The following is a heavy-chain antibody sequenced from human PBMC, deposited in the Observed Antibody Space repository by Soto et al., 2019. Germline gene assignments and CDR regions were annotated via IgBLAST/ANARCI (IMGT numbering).Heavy chain of an antibody. CDR1: GFTFSDYY. Sequence: QVQLVESGGGLVKTGGSLRLSCAASGFTFSDYYMSWIRQAPGKGLEWVSYISSSGSTKYYADSVKGRFTISRDNAKNSLNLQMNSLRAEDTAVYYCARYGSGSYYSRDYYYYMDVWGKGTTVTVSS. CDR2: ISSSGSTK. V-gene: IGHV3-11*01. CDR3: ARYGSGSYYSRDYYYYMDV. J-gene: IGHJ6*03. D-gene: IGHD3-10*01.